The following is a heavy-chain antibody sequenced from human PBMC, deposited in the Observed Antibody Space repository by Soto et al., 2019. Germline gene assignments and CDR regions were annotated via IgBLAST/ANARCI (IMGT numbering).Heavy chain of an antibody. J-gene: IGHJ4*02. CDR2: ISGSGGST. CDR3: AKGSCGSGGRCALYYFDY. CDR1: GFTFSSYA. V-gene: IGHV3-23*01. D-gene: IGHD2-15*01. Sequence: GGSLRLSCAASGFTFSSYAMSWVRQAPGKGLEWVSAISGSGGSTYYADSVKGRFTISRDNSKNTLYLQMNSLRAEDTAVYYCAKGSCGSGGRCALYYFDYWGQGTLVTVSS.